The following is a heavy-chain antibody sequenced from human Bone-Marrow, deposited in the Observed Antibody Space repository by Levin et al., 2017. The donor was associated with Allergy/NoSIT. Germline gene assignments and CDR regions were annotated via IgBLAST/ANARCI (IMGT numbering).Heavy chain of an antibody. V-gene: IGHV3-23*01. CDR3: AKDINRVEAYCTGGRCFAFDY. J-gene: IGHJ4*02. CDR2: ISVSGINT. CDR1: GFTFSSYA. Sequence: PGGSLRLSCAASGFTFSSYAMSWVRQAPGKGLEWVAGISVSGINTYYAESVKGRFTMSRDNSKKTVYLQMNSLRAEDTAIYFCAKDINRVEAYCTGGRCFAFDYWGQGTLATVSS. D-gene: IGHD2-8*02.